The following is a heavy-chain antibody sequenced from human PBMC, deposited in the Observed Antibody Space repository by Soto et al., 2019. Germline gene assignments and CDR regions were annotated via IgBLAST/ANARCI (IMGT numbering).Heavy chain of an antibody. CDR3: AKGRGGSGSLTPSVDF. CDR1: GFTFNNYA. Sequence: EVPLLESGGGLVQPGGSLRLSCAASGFTFNNYAMTWVRQAPGKGLEWVSAISGGGDTTSYADSVKGRFTVSRDGSKNTLYLQMSSLRAEDTALYYCAKGRGGSGSLTPSVDFWGQGTLVTVSS. CDR2: ISGGGDTT. J-gene: IGHJ4*02. D-gene: IGHD3-10*01. V-gene: IGHV3-23*01.